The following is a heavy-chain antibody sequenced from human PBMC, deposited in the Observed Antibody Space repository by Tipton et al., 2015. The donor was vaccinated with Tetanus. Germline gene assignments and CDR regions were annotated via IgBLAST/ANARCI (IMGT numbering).Heavy chain of an antibody. V-gene: IGHV4-30-4*01. CDR3: ARRGDYVFYYESSGYLWGAAFDI. J-gene: IGHJ3*02. CDR1: GASFSSGDYY. D-gene: IGHD3-22*01. CDR2: IYQTGTT. Sequence: TLPLTCTVSGASFSSGDYYWSWIRKPPGKDLEWIGYIYQTGTTYYNPSLKGRVTISMDRSNTQFSLRLDSLTAADTAVYYCARRGDYVFYYESSGYLWGAAFDIWGQGTMVSVSA.